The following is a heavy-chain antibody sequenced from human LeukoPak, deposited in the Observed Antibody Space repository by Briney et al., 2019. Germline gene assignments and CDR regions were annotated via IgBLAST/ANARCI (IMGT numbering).Heavy chain of an antibody. J-gene: IGHJ4*02. V-gene: IGHV3-53*01. CDR2: IYSGGNT. D-gene: IGHD1-1*01. CDR3: ARSTTPDY. Sequence: GGSLRLSCAASGFTVSSSYMSWVRQAPGKGLEWVSVIYSGGNTYYADSVKGRFTISRDNSKSTLYLQMNSLRAEDTAVYYCARSTTPDYWGQGTLVTVSS. CDR1: GFTVSSSY.